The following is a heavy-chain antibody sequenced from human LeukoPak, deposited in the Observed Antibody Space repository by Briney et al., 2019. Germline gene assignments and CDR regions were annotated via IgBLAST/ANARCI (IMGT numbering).Heavy chain of an antibody. V-gene: IGHV4-59*08. CDR1: GVSISTSY. Sequence: PSETLSLTCTVPGVSISTSYWSWIRQPPGKGLEWIGYIYYSGITNYNPSLKSRVTISVDTSKNQFSLKLRSVTAADTAVYYCARLRLYLGDQPGWFDPWGQGTLVTVSS. J-gene: IGHJ5*02. D-gene: IGHD2-2*02. CDR2: IYYSGIT. CDR3: ARLRLYLGDQPGWFDP.